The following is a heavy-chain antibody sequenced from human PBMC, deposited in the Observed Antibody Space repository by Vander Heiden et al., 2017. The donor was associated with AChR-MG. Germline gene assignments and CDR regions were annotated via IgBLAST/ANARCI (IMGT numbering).Heavy chain of an antibody. CDR1: GFTFRSYG. CDR2: IRYDGSNK. Sequence: QVQLVESGGGVVQPGGSLRLSFAASGFTFRSYGRHWVRQAPGKGLEWVAFIRYDGSNKYYADSVKGRFTISRDNSKNTLYLQMNSLRAEDTAVYYCAKDRFYGGVPTVCFDYWGQGTLVTVSS. CDR3: AKDRFYGGVPTVCFDY. V-gene: IGHV3-30*02. J-gene: IGHJ4*02. D-gene: IGHD4-17*01.